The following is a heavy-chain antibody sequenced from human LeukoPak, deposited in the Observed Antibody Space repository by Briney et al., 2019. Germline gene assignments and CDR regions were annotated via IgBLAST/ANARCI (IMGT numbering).Heavy chain of an antibody. J-gene: IGHJ4*02. D-gene: IGHD3-10*01. CDR1: GGSFSGYY. CDR3: ARGRPTMVRGVTTYFDY. CDR2: IYHSGST. V-gene: IGHV4-34*01. Sequence: KTSETLSLTCAVYGGSFSGYYWSWIQQPPGKGLEWIGYIYHSGSTYYNPSLKSRVTISVDRSKNQFSLKLSSVTAADTAVYYCARGRPTMVRGVTTYFDYWGQGTLVTVSS.